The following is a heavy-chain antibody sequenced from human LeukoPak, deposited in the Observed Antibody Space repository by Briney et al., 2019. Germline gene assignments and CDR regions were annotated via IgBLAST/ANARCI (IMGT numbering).Heavy chain of an antibody. CDR3: ARGTSISYSSSWYVVYYGMDV. V-gene: IGHV4-34*01. CDR2: INHSGST. J-gene: IGHJ6*02. D-gene: IGHD6-13*01. Sequence: SETLSLTCAVYGGSFSGYYWSWIRQPPGKGLEWIGEINHSGSTNYNPSLKSRVTISVDTSKNQFSLKLSSVTAADTAVHYCARGTSISYSSSWYVVYYGMDVWGQGTTVTVSS. CDR1: GGSFSGYY.